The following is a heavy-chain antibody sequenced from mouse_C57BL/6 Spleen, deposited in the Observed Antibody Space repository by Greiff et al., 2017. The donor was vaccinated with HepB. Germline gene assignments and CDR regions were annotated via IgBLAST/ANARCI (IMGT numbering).Heavy chain of an antibody. CDR2: IHPNSGST. Sequence: VKLQQPGAELVKPGASVKLSCKASGYTFTSYWMHWVKQRPGQGLEWIGMIHPNSGSTNYNEKFKSKATLTVDKSSSTAYMQLSSLTSEDSAVYYCARSRDYHWYFDVWGTGTTVTVSS. CDR1: GYTFTSYW. J-gene: IGHJ1*03. D-gene: IGHD2-4*01. CDR3: ARSRDYHWYFDV. V-gene: IGHV1-64*01.